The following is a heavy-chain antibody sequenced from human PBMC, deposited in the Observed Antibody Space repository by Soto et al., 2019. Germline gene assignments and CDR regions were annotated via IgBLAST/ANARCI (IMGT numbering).Heavy chain of an antibody. CDR1: GGTFSTYA. D-gene: IGHD5-18*01. Sequence: QVQLVQSGAEVKKPESSVKVSCKAPGGTFSTYAISWVRQAPGQGLEWMGGIIPMFGTANYAQRFQDRVTITADESTNTVYMELSSPRSEDTAVDFCASGIQLWLRRINNGYSGWGQGTLVTVSS. V-gene: IGHV1-69*12. CDR2: IIPMFGTA. CDR3: ASGIQLWLRRINNGYSG. J-gene: IGHJ4*02.